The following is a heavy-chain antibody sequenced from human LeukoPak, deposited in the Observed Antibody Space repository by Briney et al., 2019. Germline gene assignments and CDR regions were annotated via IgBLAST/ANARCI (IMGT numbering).Heavy chain of an antibody. CDR1: GFTFSSYA. Sequence: GGSLRLSCAASGFTFSSYAMHWVRQAPGKGLEWVAVISYDGSNKYYADSVKGRFTISRDNSKNTLCMQMNSLRAEDTAVYYCAKEIWPTVTTPGHTHFDYWGQGTLVTVSS. CDR3: AKEIWPTVTTPGHTHFDY. CDR2: ISYDGSNK. V-gene: IGHV3-30*04. D-gene: IGHD4-17*01. J-gene: IGHJ4*02.